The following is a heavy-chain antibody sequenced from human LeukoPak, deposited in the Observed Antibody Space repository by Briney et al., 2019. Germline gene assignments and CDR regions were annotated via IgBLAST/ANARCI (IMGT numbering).Heavy chain of an antibody. V-gene: IGHV4-30-4*07. CDR2: IYYSGST. J-gene: IGHJ3*02. CDR1: GGSISSGGYS. Sequence: SSETLSLTCAVSGGSISSGGYSWSWIRQPPGTGLEWIGYIYYSGSTYYNPSLKSRVTISVDTSKNQFSLKLSSVTAADTAVYYCARTYDSSGPDAFDIWGQGTMVTVSS. D-gene: IGHD3-22*01. CDR3: ARTYDSSGPDAFDI.